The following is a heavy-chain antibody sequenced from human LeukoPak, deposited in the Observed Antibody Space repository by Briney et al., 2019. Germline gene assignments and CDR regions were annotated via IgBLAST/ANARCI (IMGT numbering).Heavy chain of an antibody. CDR2: IVPMFGTD. Sequence: GASVKVSCKASGATFGSHSISWVRQAPGQGLEWMGGIVPMFGTDVYAQRFQGRVTVTADESTTTAYMELISLTSEDTAMYYCARDLLSVDNYDALDIWGQGTMVTVSS. D-gene: IGHD5-12*01. CDR3: ARDLLSVDNYDALDI. J-gene: IGHJ3*02. V-gene: IGHV1-69*13. CDR1: GATFGSHS.